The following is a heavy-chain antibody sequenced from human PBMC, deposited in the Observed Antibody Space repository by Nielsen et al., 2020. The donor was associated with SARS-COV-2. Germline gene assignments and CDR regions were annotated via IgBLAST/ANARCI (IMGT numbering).Heavy chain of an antibody. CDR3: ARSAAYYDFWSGYSLDS. Sequence: SETLSLICTVSGSSISSYYWSWIRQPPGKGLEWIGFIYFSWSTNYNPSLKSRLTISVDTSRNQFSLNLRSVTAADTAVYYCARSAAYYDFWSGYSLDSWGQGSLVTVSS. CDR2: IYFSWST. V-gene: IGHV4-59*08. J-gene: IGHJ4*02. CDR1: GSSISSYY. D-gene: IGHD3-3*01.